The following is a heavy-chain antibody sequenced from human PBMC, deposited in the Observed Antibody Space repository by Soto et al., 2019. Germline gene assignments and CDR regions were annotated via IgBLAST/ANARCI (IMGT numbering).Heavy chain of an antibody. CDR3: ERDRRTMIVPMRATFDY. Sequence: ASVKVSCKASGGTFSSYAISWVRQAPGQGLEWMGGIIPIFGTANYAQKFQGRVTITADESTSTAYMELSSLRSEDTAVYYCERDRRTMIVPMRATFDYWGQGTLVTVSS. CDR2: IIPIFGTA. D-gene: IGHD3-22*01. CDR1: GGTFSSYA. J-gene: IGHJ4*02. V-gene: IGHV1-69*13.